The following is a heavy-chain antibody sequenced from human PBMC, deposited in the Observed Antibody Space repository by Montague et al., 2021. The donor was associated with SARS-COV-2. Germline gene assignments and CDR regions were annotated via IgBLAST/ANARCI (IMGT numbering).Heavy chain of an antibody. V-gene: IGHV4-31*03. CDR1: GGSISSGGYY. CDR2: IYYSGST. Sequence: TLSLTCTVSGGSISSGGYYWSWIRQHPGKGLEWIGYIYYSGSTYYNPSLKSRVTISVDASKNQLSLKLSSVTAADTAVYYCARVRITMIVVVDAFDIWGQGTMVTVSS. CDR3: ARVRITMIVVVDAFDI. J-gene: IGHJ3*02. D-gene: IGHD3-22*01.